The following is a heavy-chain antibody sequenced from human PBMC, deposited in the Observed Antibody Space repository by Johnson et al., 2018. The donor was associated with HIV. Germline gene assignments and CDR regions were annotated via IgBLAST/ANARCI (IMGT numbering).Heavy chain of an antibody. J-gene: IGHJ3*02. CDR3: ARDPRLGELKIDRRGYAFDI. CDR1: GFAFSNYG. Sequence: QVQLVEFGGGVVQPGGSLRLSCAASGFAFSNYGLHWVRQSPGRGLEWVAFIRYDGNNKYYADSVKGRFTISRDNSKNTLYLQMNSLRAEDTAVYYCARDPRLGELKIDRRGYAFDIWGQGTMVTVSS. D-gene: IGHD3-16*01. V-gene: IGHV3-30*02. CDR2: IRYDGNNK.